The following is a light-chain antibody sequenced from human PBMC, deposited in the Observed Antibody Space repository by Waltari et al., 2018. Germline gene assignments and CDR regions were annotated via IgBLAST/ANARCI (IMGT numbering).Light chain of an antibody. J-gene: IGKJ1*01. V-gene: IGKV3-15*01. CDR1: QSVSSN. Sequence: EIAMTQSPATLSVSPGERATLSCRASQSVSSNLAWYQQKPGQSPRPLIYGASPSATGIPGRFSGSGSGTEFTLTISSLQSEDFAVYYCQQYNNWPPSWTFGQGTKVEIK. CDR2: GAS. CDR3: QQYNNWPPSWT.